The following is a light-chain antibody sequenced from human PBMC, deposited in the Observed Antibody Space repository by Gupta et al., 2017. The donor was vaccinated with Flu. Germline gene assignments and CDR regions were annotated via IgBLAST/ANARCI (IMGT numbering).Light chain of an antibody. CDR1: QRVRRR. CDR2: GAS. V-gene: IGKV3D-15*03. J-gene: IGKJ2*01. CDR3: QPENNWPGT. Sequence: PAPIVRLHGAKSTRSWRAIQRVRRRLEWNQQNPGQAPRLLIYGASISDMGFPDSFSGSEFGTESTLTISDRQSEDFAVYNGQPENNWPGTFGEGTKLEIK.